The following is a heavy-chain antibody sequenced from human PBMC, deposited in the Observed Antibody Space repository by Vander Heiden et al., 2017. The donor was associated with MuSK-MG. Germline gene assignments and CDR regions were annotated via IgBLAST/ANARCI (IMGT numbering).Heavy chain of an antibody. D-gene: IGHD3-10*01. CDR3: ATHGVRGVRGVFDP. V-gene: IGHV4-38-2*01. CDR2: IYHSGTT. Sequence: QVQLQESGPGLVKPSEPLSLTCAVSGYSISSGYYWGWLRQPPGKGLEWIGSIYHSGTTYYNPSLKTRVTISVDTSKNQFSLTLSSVTAADTAVYYCATHGVRGVRGVFDPWGQGTLVTVSS. CDR1: GYSISSGYY. J-gene: IGHJ5*02.